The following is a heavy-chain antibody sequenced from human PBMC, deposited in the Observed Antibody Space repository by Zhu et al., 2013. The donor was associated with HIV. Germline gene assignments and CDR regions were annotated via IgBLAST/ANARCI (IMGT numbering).Heavy chain of an antibody. J-gene: IGHJ5*01. Sequence: QVQLVQSGAEVKKPGSPVKVSCKASGGTFSSYAISWVRQAPGQGLEWMGEINANTGTTIYAQKFQGRVTMTRDTSITTSYMDLNRLIPDDTAVYSCARERIGCSGSSCYFDSWGQGTLVTVSS. V-gene: IGHV1-2*02. CDR1: GGTFSSYA. CDR3: ARERIGCSGSSCYFDS. CDR2: INANTGTT. D-gene: IGHD2-2*01.